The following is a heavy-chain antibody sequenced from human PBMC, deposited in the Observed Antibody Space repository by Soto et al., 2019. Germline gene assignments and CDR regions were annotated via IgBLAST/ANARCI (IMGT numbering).Heavy chain of an antibody. Sequence: GGSLRLSCAASGFTFSSYAMSWVRPAPGKGLEWVSAISGSGGSTYYADSVKGRFTISRDNSKNTLYLQMNSLRAEDTAVYYCAKDADCSGGSCYDYYMDVWGKGTTVTVSS. J-gene: IGHJ6*03. CDR2: ISGSGGST. D-gene: IGHD2-15*01. CDR3: AKDADCSGGSCYDYYMDV. CDR1: GFTFSSYA. V-gene: IGHV3-23*01.